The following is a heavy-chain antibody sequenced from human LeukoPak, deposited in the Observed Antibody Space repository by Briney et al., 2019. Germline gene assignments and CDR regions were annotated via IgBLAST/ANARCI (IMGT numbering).Heavy chain of an antibody. V-gene: IGHV3-7*03. CDR1: GFTFSHYG. CDR3: ARDVSNSGWYEGTFDV. J-gene: IGHJ3*01. Sequence: PGRSLRLSCAASGFTFSHYGMHWVRQTPGEGLEWVANIKEDGSEQYYVDSVKGRFTITRDNAKNLLYLQVNSLRAEDTAVYYCARDVSNSGWYEGTFDVWGQGTMVTVSS. D-gene: IGHD6-19*01. CDR2: IKEDGSEQ.